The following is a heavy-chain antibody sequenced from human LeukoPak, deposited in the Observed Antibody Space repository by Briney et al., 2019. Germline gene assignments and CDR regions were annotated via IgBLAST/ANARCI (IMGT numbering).Heavy chain of an antibody. Sequence: SETLSLTCAVYGGSFSSSSYYWGWIRQPPGKGLEWIGSIYYSGSTYYNPSLKSRVTISVDTSKNQFSLKLSSVTAADTAVYYCARSPNVLRYFEHIHYFDYWGQGTLVTVSS. CDR1: GGSFSSSSYY. V-gene: IGHV4-39*07. D-gene: IGHD3-9*01. J-gene: IGHJ4*02. CDR2: IYYSGST. CDR3: ARSPNVLRYFEHIHYFDY.